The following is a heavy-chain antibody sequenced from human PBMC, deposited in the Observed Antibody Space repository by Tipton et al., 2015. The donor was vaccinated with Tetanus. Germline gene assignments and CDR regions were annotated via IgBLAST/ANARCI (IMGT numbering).Heavy chain of an antibody. CDR1: RGSISSGTFY. V-gene: IGHV4-39*07. D-gene: IGHD5-24*01. CDR3: ARGGRDAYNNPLGAFDV. J-gene: IGHJ3*01. Sequence: LSLTCTVSRGSISSGTFYWDWIRQPPGKGLEWIGEISHSGSSSYSPSLKSRVTISVDTSKNQFSLRLRSVAAADTAVYYCARGGRDAYNNPLGAFDVWGRGTTVTVS. CDR2: ISHSGSS.